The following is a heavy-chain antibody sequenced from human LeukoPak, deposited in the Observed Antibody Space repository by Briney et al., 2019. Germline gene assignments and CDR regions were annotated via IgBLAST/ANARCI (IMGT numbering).Heavy chain of an antibody. V-gene: IGHV3-30*02. Sequence: GGSLRLSCAASGIDFRASGMHWVRQAPGMGLEWVTFIQTDGRDKYYAASVAGRFTISRDNSKNTVYLNMNNLRPDDTALYYCARGGGTVVIARFDYWGQETLVTVSS. D-gene: IGHD2-2*01. CDR3: ARGGGTVVIARFDY. J-gene: IGHJ4*02. CDR2: IQTDGRDK. CDR1: GIDFRASG.